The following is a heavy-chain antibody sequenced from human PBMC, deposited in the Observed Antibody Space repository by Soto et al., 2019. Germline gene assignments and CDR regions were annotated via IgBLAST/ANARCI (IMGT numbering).Heavy chain of an antibody. CDR3: ARGYCSSTSCYRGCYGMDV. D-gene: IGHD2-2*01. J-gene: IGHJ6*02. V-gene: IGHV3-7*05. CDR1: GFTFSSYW. Sequence: GGSLRLSCAASGFTFSSYWMSWVRQAPGKGLEWVANIKQDGSEKYYVDSVKGRFTISRDNAKNSLYLQMNSLRAEDTAVYYCARGYCSSTSCYRGCYGMDVWGQGTTVTVSS. CDR2: IKQDGSEK.